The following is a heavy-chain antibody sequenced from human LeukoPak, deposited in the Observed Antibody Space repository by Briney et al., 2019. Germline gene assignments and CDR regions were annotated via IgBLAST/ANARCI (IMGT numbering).Heavy chain of an antibody. D-gene: IGHD3-9*01. CDR1: GFILRNYA. V-gene: IGHV3-23*01. Sequence: PEASLRLSCAASGFILRNYAMSWVRPAPGKGREWVSAITGSGDTTYYADSVKGRFTISRDNSKNTLYVEMNTLRAEDTAVYYCAKWGDYDILTGYYVSDFWGQGTLVTVSS. J-gene: IGHJ4*02. CDR2: ITGSGDTT. CDR3: AKWGDYDILTGYYVSDF.